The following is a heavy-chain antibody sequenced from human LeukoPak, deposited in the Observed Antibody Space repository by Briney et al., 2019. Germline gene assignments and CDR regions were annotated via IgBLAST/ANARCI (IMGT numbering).Heavy chain of an antibody. J-gene: IGHJ4*02. CDR3: ARVGKNGWDSDH. CDR1: GFTFSSYG. CDR2: ISYDGSNK. D-gene: IGHD6-19*01. V-gene: IGHV3-30*03. Sequence: GGSLRLSCAASGFTFSSYGMHWVRQAPGKGLEWVAVISYDGSNKYYADPVKGRFTISRDNTKNSLYLQMDTLRAEDTAVYYCARVGKNGWDSDHWGQGTLVTVSS.